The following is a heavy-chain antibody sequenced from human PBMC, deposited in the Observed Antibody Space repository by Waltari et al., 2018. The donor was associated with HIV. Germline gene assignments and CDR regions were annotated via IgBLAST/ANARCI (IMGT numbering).Heavy chain of an antibody. CDR1: GGSISSSSYY. Sequence: QLQLQESGPGLVKPSETLSLTCTVSGGSISSSSYYWGWIRQPPGKGLEWIGSIYYSGSTYYNPSLKSRVTISVDTSKNQFSLKLSSVTAADTAVYYCARVDGDFYVDYWGQGTLVTVSS. CDR3: ARVDGDFYVDY. J-gene: IGHJ4*02. D-gene: IGHD4-17*01. CDR2: IYYSGST. V-gene: IGHV4-39*07.